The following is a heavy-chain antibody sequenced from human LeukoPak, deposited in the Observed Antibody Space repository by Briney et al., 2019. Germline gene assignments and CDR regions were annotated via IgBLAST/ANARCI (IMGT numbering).Heavy chain of an antibody. V-gene: IGHV3-48*01. CDR2: ISSSSSTI. CDR3: ARAQDYYYYGMDV. Sequence: PGGSLRLSCAASGFTFSSYWMSWVRQAPGKGLEWVSYISSSSSTIYYADSVKGRLTISRDNAKNSLYLQMNSLRAEDTAVYYCARAQDYYYYGMDVWGQGTTVTVSS. J-gene: IGHJ6*02. CDR1: GFTFSSYW.